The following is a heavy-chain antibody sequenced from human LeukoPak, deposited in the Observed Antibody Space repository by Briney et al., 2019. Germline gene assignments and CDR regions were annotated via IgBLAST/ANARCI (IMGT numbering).Heavy chain of an antibody. CDR3: ARDPIGVPPYYYYGMDV. V-gene: IGHV4-39*07. J-gene: IGHJ6*02. CDR2: IFYSGST. Sequence: SETLSLTCTVSGGSISSSSYYWGWIRQPPGKGLEWIGSIFYSGSTYYNPSLKSRVTISVDTSKNQFSLKLSSVTAADTAVYYCARDPIGVPPYYYYGMDVWGQGTTVTVSS. CDR1: GGSISSSSYY. D-gene: IGHD2-8*01.